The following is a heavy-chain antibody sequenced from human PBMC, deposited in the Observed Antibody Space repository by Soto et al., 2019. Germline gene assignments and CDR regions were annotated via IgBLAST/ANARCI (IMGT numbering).Heavy chain of an antibody. J-gene: IGHJ4*02. D-gene: IGHD3-22*01. CDR3: AKDISFDTSAYNY. CDR1: GIIFNGFG. Sequence: PGGSLRLSCAASGIIFNGFGMHWVRQAPGKGLEWVASLSGDGTNTYYIDSVKGRFTISRDNSRNTLSLQMNSLRTEDTAVYYCAKDISFDTSAYNYWGQGILVTVSS. V-gene: IGHV3-23*01. CDR2: LSGDGTNT.